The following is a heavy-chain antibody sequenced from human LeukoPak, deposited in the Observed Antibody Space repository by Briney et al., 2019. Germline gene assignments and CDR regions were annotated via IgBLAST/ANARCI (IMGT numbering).Heavy chain of an antibody. CDR3: ARGVYIAAAQYAY. Sequence: SETLSLTCTVSGGSISSYYWSWIRQPPGKGLEWIGYIYYSGTTNYNPSLKSRVTTSVDTSKNQFSLKLSSVTAADTAVYYCARGVYIAAAQYAYWGQGTLVTVSS. CDR2: IYYSGTT. CDR1: GGSISSYY. J-gene: IGHJ4*02. V-gene: IGHV4-59*01. D-gene: IGHD6-13*01.